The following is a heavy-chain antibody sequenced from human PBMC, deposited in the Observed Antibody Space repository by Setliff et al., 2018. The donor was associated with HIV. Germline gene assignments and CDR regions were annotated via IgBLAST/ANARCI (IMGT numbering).Heavy chain of an antibody. Sequence: ASVKVSCKASGYTFTSYAMHWVRQAPGQRLEWMGWINGGNAITKFSQKFQGRVTFTRDTSASTAYMELSSPRSEDTAVYYCARAGYLLHYFDSWGQGTLVTVSS. J-gene: IGHJ4*02. D-gene: IGHD1-26*01. CDR3: ARAGYLLHYFDS. CDR1: GYTFTSYA. CDR2: INGGNAIT. V-gene: IGHV1-3*01.